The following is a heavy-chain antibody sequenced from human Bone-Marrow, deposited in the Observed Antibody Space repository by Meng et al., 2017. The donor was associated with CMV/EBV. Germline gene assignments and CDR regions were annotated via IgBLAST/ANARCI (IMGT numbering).Heavy chain of an antibody. CDR1: GGSFSGYY. V-gene: IGHV4-34*01. Sequence: GSLRLSCAVYGGSFSGYYWSWIRQPPGKGLEWIGEINHSGSTNYNPSLKSRVTISVDTSKNQFSLKLSSVTAADTAVYYCARVVRGSRIVVVPAAIRSPSKAFDPWGQGTLVTVSS. D-gene: IGHD2-2*01. CDR3: ARVVRGSRIVVVPAAIRSPSKAFDP. J-gene: IGHJ5*02. CDR2: INHSGST.